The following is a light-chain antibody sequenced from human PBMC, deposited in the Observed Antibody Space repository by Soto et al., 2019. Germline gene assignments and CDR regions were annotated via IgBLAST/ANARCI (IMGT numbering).Light chain of an antibody. V-gene: IGLV1-51*01. Sequence: QSVLTQPPSVSAVPGQTVTISCSGDTSNIGSNYVSWYQQVPGKAPKLLIYDNENRPSGIPDRFSGSRSGTSATLAITGLQTGDEAIYYCGSWGSSVTGSFYVFGSATKLTVL. CDR2: DNE. CDR3: GSWGSSVTGSFYV. CDR1: TSNIGSNY. J-gene: IGLJ1*01.